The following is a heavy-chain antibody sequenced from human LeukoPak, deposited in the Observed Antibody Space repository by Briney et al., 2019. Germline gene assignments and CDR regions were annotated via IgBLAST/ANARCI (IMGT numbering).Heavy chain of an antibody. Sequence: GGSLRLSCAASGFTFSSYSMNWVRQAPGKGLEWVSSISSSSSYIYYADSMKGRFTISRDNAKNSLYLQMNSRRAEDTAVYYCARDHDSGWLENANYFDYWGQGALVTVSS. D-gene: IGHD6-19*01. V-gene: IGHV3-21*01. CDR1: GFTFSSYS. CDR3: ARDHDSGWLENANYFDY. CDR2: ISSSSSYI. J-gene: IGHJ4*02.